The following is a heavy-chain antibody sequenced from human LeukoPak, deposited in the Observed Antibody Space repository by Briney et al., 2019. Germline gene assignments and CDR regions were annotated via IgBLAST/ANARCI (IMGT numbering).Heavy chain of an antibody. D-gene: IGHD5-24*01. Sequence: ASVKVSCKASGYTFTNYYMHWVRQAPGQGPEWMGWINGNSGGINYAQKFRGRVTMTRDTSITTAYMEVSGLRSDDTAVYFCARGEIDGPDFDQWGQGNLVTVSS. CDR1: GYTFTNYY. CDR3: ARGEIDGPDFDQ. J-gene: IGHJ4*02. V-gene: IGHV1-2*02. CDR2: INGNSGGI.